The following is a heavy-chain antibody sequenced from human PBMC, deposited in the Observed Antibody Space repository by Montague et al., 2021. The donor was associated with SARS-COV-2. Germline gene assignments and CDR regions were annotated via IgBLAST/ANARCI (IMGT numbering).Heavy chain of an antibody. D-gene: IGHD2-15*01. J-gene: IGHJ6*02. V-gene: IGHV4-4*02. Sequence: SETLSLTCIVSGDSISTDNWWTWVRLPPGKGLEWVGEIYHTGSTKYKPSLKSRVSMSVDTSKNQFSLKLSSVTAADTAVYYCARGSGCSGGSCDSEWDPYYYYGMDVWGQGTTVTVSS. CDR1: GDSISTDNW. CDR3: ARGSGCSGGSCDSEWDPYYYYGMDV. CDR2: IYHTGST.